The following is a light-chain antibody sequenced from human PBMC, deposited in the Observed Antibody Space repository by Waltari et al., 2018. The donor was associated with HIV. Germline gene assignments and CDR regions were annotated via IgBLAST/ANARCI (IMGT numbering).Light chain of an antibody. V-gene: IGKV2-28*01. CDR1: QSLLHRNGYND. CDR3: MRTLPTSGIT. J-gene: IGKJ5*01. Sequence: DILMTQSPLSLSVTPGAPASLSCNSSQSLLHRNGYNDLDWYLQKPGQSPQLLIYLGSNRASGVPDRFSGSGSDTTFTLTISRVEAEDVGIYFCMRTLPTSGITFGQGTRLETK. CDR2: LGS.